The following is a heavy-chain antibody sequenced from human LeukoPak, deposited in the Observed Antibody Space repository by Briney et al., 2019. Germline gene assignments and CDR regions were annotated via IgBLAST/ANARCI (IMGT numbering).Heavy chain of an antibody. CDR3: VAGEVATVGAFDI. CDR2: INHSGST. Sequence: PSETLSLTCAVYGGSFSGYYWSWIRQPPGKGLEWIGEINHSGSTNYNPSLKSRVTISVDTSKNQFSLKLSSVTAADTAVYYCVAGEVATVGAFDIWGQGTMVTVSS. J-gene: IGHJ3*02. D-gene: IGHD5-24*01. CDR1: GGSFSGYY. V-gene: IGHV4-34*01.